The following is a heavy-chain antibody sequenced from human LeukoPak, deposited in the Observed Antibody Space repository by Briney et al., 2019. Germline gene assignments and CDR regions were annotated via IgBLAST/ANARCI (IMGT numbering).Heavy chain of an antibody. D-gene: IGHD1-14*01. CDR1: GFTLSSYW. CDR3: TRDRRNMAFDI. J-gene: IGHJ3*02. V-gene: IGHV3-74*01. Sequence: PGGSLRLSCAASGFTLSSYWMHWVRQVPGQGLVWVSRIISDGSRISYADSVKGRFSISRDNAKNTLYLQMNSLRAEDTAVYYCTRDRRNMAFDIWGQGTMVTVSS. CDR2: IISDGSRI.